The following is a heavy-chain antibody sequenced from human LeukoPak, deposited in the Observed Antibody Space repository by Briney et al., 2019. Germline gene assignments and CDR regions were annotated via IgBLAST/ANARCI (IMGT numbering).Heavy chain of an antibody. CDR1: GFTFSSYA. J-gene: IGHJ3*02. V-gene: IGHV3-23*01. CDR3: AKDHDYYKSGPI. D-gene: IGHD3-10*01. Sequence: TGGSLRLSCAASGFTFSSYARKWVRQAPGKGLEWVSAISGSGDSTYYADSVKGRFTISRDNSKNTLYLQMNSLRAEDTAEYYCAKDHDYYKSGPIWGQGTMVTVSS. CDR2: ISGSGDST.